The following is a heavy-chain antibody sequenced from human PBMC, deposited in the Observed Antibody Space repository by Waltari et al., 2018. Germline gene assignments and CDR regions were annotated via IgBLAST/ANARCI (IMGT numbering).Heavy chain of an antibody. V-gene: IGHV4-4*07. D-gene: IGHD3-16*01. Sequence: QLQLQESGPGLVKPSETLSLTCAVSGGSISSNYWSWIRQPPGKGLEWIGRIPGSGGSTNYNPSLKSRVTISTDTSKNQFSLKLSSVTAADTAVYYCAREIGGGYGKSTFDYWGQGVLVTVSS. CDR1: GGSISSNY. CDR2: IPGSGGST. J-gene: IGHJ4*02. CDR3: AREIGGGYGKSTFDY.